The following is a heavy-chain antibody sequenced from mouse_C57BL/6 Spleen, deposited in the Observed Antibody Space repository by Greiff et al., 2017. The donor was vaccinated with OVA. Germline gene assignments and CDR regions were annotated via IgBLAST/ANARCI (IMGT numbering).Heavy chain of an antibody. Sequence: VQLQQPGAELVKPGASVKMSCKASGYTFTSYWITWVKQRPGQGLEWIGDIYPGSGSTNYNEKFKSKATLTVDTSSSTAYMQLSSLTSEDSAVYYCARRGTTVVATPYAMDYWGQGTSVTVSS. D-gene: IGHD1-1*01. V-gene: IGHV1-55*01. CDR1: GYTFTSYW. CDR3: ARRGTTVVATPYAMDY. J-gene: IGHJ4*01. CDR2: IYPGSGST.